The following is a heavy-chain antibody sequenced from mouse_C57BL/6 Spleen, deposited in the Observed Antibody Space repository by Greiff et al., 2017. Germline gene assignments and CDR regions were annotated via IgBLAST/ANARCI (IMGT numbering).Heavy chain of an antibody. J-gene: IGHJ3*01. CDR1: GYTFTSYW. Sequence: QVQLQQPGAELVMPGASVKLSCKASGYTFTSYWMHWVKQRPGQGLEWIGEIDPSDSYTNYNQKFKGKSTLTVDKSSSTDYMQLSSLTSEDSAVYYCARGGFAYWGQGTLVTVSA. CDR2: IDPSDSYT. V-gene: IGHV1-69*01. CDR3: ARGGFAY.